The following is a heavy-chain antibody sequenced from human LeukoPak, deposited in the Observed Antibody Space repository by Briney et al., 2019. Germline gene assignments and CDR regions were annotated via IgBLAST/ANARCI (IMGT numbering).Heavy chain of an antibody. Sequence: PSETLSLTCTVSGGSISSYYWSWIRQPPGKGLEWIGYIYYSGSTNYNPSLKSRVTISVDTSKNQFSLKLSSVTAADTAVYYCARGGSSGWSPGYYYYYMDVWGKGTTVTVSS. V-gene: IGHV4-59*01. CDR3: ARGGSSGWSPGYYYYYMDV. CDR1: GGSISSYY. CDR2: IYYSGST. D-gene: IGHD6-19*01. J-gene: IGHJ6*03.